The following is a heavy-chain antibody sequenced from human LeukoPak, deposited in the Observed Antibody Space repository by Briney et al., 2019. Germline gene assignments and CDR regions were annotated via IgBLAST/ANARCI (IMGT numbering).Heavy chain of an antibody. CDR1: GFTLSSYA. CDR2: ISEDATNK. Sequence: GGSLRLSCAASGFTLSSYAMQWVRQAPGKGPEWVSGISEDATNKYHADSVKGRFTISRDNSKNTLHLQMDSLRPEDPAVDYXXXXXXXYXIXTGYFDXWGQGTLVTVSS. CDR3: XXXXXXYXIXTGYFDX. V-gene: IGHV3-30-3*01. J-gene: IGHJ4*02. D-gene: IGHD2-8*01.